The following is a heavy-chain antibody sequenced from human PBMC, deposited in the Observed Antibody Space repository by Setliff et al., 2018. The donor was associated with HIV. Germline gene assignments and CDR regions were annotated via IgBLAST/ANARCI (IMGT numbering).Heavy chain of an antibody. J-gene: IGHJ4*02. Sequence: LSLTCTVSGGSISSGGYYWSWIRQHPGKGLEWIGYIYYSGSTYYNPSLKSRVTISVDTSKNQSSLKLSSVTAADTAVYYCASTDYYDSSGYHWGQGTLVTVSS. CDR2: IYYSGST. V-gene: IGHV4-31*03. D-gene: IGHD3-22*01. CDR1: GGSISSGGYY. CDR3: ASTDYYDSSGYH.